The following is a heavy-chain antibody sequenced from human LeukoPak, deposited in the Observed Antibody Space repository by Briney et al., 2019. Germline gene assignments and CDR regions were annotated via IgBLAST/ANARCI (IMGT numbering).Heavy chain of an antibody. Sequence: GASVKVSCKASGYTFTSYDISWVRQAPGQGLEWMGRIIPIFGTANYAQKFQGGVTITTDESTSTAYMELSSLRSEDTAVYYCARDQYYYDSSGYLYYYYYMDVWGKGTTVTVSS. CDR3: ARDQYYYDSSGYLYYYYYMDV. V-gene: IGHV1-69*05. D-gene: IGHD3-22*01. J-gene: IGHJ6*03. CDR1: GYTFTSYD. CDR2: IIPIFGTA.